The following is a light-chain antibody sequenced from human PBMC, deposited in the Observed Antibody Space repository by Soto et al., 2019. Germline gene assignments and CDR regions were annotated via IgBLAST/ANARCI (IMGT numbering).Light chain of an antibody. J-gene: IGLJ3*02. V-gene: IGLV1-51*01. CDR2: DNN. CDR1: SSNIGNND. CDR3: GTWDSSLSAEV. Sequence: QSVLTQPPSVSAAPGQRVTISCSGSSSNIGNNDVSWYQQLPGTAPKPLIYDNNKRPSGIPDRFSGSKSGTSATLAITGLQTGDEADYYCGTWDSSLSAEVFGGGTKLTVL.